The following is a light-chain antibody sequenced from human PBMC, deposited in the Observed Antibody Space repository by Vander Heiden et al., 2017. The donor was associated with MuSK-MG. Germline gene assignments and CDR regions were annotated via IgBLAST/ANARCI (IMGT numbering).Light chain of an antibody. J-gene: IGKJ1*01. CDR3: QQSDSNLVRT. V-gene: IGKV1-39*01. Sequence: SASVGDRVTITCRASQSISSYLNWYQQKPGKAPKLLIYAASSLQSGVPSRFSGSGYGTDFTLTISSLQPEDFATYYCQQSDSNLVRTFGQGTKVEIK. CDR1: QSISSY. CDR2: AAS.